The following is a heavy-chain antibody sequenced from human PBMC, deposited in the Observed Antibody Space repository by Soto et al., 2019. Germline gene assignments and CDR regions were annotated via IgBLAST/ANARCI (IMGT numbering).Heavy chain of an antibody. CDR3: SRGSTYYGFLT. CDR2: IYYIGTT. D-gene: IGHD3-10*01. CDR1: GDSMGSGDYY. J-gene: IGHJ5*02. Sequence: QVQLQESGPGLVKPSQTLSLTCTVSGDSMGSGDYYWTWIRQPPGKGLEWIGYIYYIGTTFYTPSLESRVNISIDTSKNPFSLRLTSVTAADTAVYYCSRGSTYYGFLTWGQGTLVTVSS. V-gene: IGHV4-30-4*01.